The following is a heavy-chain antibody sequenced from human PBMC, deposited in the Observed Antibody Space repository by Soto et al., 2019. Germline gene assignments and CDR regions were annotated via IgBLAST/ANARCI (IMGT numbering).Heavy chain of an antibody. CDR2: IYYSGST. CDR1: GGSISSGDDY. CDR3: SFHSPIPGHFDY. Sequence: SETLSLTCTVSGGSISSGDDYWSWIRQPPGKGLEWIGYIYYSGSTYYNPSLKSRVTISVDTSKNQFSLKLSSVTAADTAVYYCSFHSPIPGHFDYWGQGTLVTVSS. V-gene: IGHV4-30-4*01. D-gene: IGHD2-21*01. J-gene: IGHJ4*02.